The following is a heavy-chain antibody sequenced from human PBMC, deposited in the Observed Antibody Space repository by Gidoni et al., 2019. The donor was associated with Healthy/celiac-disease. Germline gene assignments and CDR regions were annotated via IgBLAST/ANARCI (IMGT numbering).Heavy chain of an antibody. J-gene: IGHJ3*02. CDR2: ISSSSSYT. Sequence: QAPLVESGGGLVKPAGSLRISCAASGFTFRDYSMSWIRQAPGKGLEWVSYISSSSSYTNYADSVKGRFTISRDNAKNSLYLQMNSLRAEDTAVYYCARGGIAAAGNLGAFDIWGQGTMVTVSS. CDR3: ARGGIAAAGNLGAFDI. D-gene: IGHD6-13*01. CDR1: GFTFRDYS. V-gene: IGHV3-11*05.